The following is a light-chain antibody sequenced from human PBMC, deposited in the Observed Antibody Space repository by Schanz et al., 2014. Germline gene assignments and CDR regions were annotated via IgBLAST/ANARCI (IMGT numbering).Light chain of an antibody. Sequence: EIVVTQSPATLSVSPGQRVTLSCRASQTVGSNLAWYQQNPGQAPRLLIYGASTRATGFPARFGGGGSGTEFTLTISSLQSEDVAVYYCQQYYSIPLTFGGGTKVEIK. CDR3: QQYYSIPLT. V-gene: IGKV3-15*01. CDR2: GAS. CDR1: QTVGSN. J-gene: IGKJ4*01.